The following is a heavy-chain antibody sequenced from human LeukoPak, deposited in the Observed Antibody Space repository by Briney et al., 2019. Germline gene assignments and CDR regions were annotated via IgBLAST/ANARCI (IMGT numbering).Heavy chain of an antibody. CDR2: ISAYNGNT. CDR1: GYTFTSYG. D-gene: IGHD3-9*01. J-gene: IGHJ3*02. CDR3: ARAYYDILTGYYRSPDAAFDI. Sequence: ALVKVSCKASGYTFTSYGISWVRQAPGQGLEWMGWISAYNGNTNYAQKLQGRVTMTTDTSTSTAYMELRSLRSDDTAVYYCARAYYDILTGYYRSPDAAFDIWGQGTMVTVSS. V-gene: IGHV1-18*04.